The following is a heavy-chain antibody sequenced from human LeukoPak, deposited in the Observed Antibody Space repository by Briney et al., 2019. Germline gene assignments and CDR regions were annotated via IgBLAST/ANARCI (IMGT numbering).Heavy chain of an antibody. D-gene: IGHD3-10*01. CDR1: GGSMTSSNYY. CDR2: GYYSGST. CDR3: VSLPGGFIWYFDD. J-gene: IGHJ4*02. Sequence: SETLSLTCTVSGGSMTSSNYYRGWIRQPPGKELEWIVGGYYSGSTHYNPSLKGRVTMSVDTSKNQFSLKLDSAPAADTAVYYCVSLPGGFIWYFDDWGQGKLVTVSS. V-gene: IGHV4-39*01.